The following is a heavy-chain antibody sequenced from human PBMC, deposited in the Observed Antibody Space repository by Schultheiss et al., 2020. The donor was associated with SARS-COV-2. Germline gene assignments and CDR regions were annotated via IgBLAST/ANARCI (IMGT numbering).Heavy chain of an antibody. CDR1: GYTFTDYG. J-gene: IGHJ3*02. Sequence: ASVKVSCKASGYTFTDYGISWVRQAPGQGLEWMGWISTYNGDTNYAQKLQGRVIMTTDTSTSTAYMELRSLRSDDTAVYYCARDRWGSSGSLDAFDIWGQGTMVTVSS. CDR3: ARDRWGSSGSLDAFDI. D-gene: IGHD1-26*01. V-gene: IGHV1-18*04. CDR2: ISTYNGDT.